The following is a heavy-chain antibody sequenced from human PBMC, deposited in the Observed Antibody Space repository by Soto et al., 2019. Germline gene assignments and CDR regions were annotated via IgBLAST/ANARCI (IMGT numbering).Heavy chain of an antibody. Sequence: QVQLQESGPGLVKPSETLSLTCTVSGGSVSSGSYYWSWIRQPPGKGLEWIGYIYYSGRTNYNPPLRSRVTLSVDTSKTQFSLKLGSVTAADTAVYSCASGRGAAFPAGARGGFDPWGQGTLVTVSS. J-gene: IGHJ5*02. CDR1: GGSVSSGSYY. V-gene: IGHV4-61*01. CDR3: ASGRGAAFPAGARGGFDP. CDR2: IYYSGRT. D-gene: IGHD2-2*01.